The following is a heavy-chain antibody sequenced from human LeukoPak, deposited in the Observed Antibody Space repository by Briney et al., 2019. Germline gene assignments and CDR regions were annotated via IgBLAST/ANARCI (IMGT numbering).Heavy chain of an antibody. CDR1: GFTFSSYW. V-gene: IGHV3-7*01. Sequence: GGSLRLSCAASGFTFSSYWMGWVRQAPGKGLEWVANIKQDGSEKYYVDSVKGRFTISRDNAKNSLYLQMNSLRAEDTAVYYCARDGSDSTGYYYALWGQGTLVTVSS. CDR2: IKQDGSEK. CDR3: ARDGSDSTGYYYAL. D-gene: IGHD3-22*01. J-gene: IGHJ4*02.